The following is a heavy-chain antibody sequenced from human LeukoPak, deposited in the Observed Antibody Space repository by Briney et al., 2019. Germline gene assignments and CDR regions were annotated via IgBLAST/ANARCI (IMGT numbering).Heavy chain of an antibody. J-gene: IGHJ4*02. CDR3: ARDTARTTTAGGPDY. CDR2: ISGYNDDT. D-gene: IGHD6-13*01. Sequence: GASVKVSCKASGYTFASYGIDWVRQAPGQGLEWMGWISGYNDDTYYAQNLQGRVTMTTDTSTSTAYMELRSLTSDDRALYYCARDTARTTTAGGPDYWGQGTLVTVSS. V-gene: IGHV1-18*01. CDR1: GYTFASYG.